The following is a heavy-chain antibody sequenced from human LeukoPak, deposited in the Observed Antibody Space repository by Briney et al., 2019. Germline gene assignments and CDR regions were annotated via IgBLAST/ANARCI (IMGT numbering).Heavy chain of an antibody. CDR2: ISWNSGSI. D-gene: IGHD3-10*01. Sequence: PGGSLRLSCAASGFTFDDYAMHWVRQAPGKGLEWVSGISWNSGSIGYADSVRGRFTISRDNAKNSLYLQMNSLRAEDTALYYCAKSPTYYYGSGEGFLDPWGQGTLVTVSS. J-gene: IGHJ5*02. CDR3: AKSPTYYYGSGEGFLDP. CDR1: GFTFDDYA. V-gene: IGHV3-9*01.